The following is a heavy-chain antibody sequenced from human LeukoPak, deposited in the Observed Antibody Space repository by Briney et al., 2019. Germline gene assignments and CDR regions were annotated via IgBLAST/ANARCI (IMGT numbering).Heavy chain of an antibody. J-gene: IGHJ4*02. D-gene: IGHD3-10*01. Sequence: SETLSLTCAVSGGSISNDGYSWSWIRQPPGKGLEWIGYIYHSGSTQYNPSLKSRVTISVDRSKKQFSLRLSSVTAADTAVYFCARVSQTHFGSGSYFDSWGRGTLVTVSS. CDR2: IYHSGST. CDR1: GGSISNDGYS. V-gene: IGHV4-30-2*01. CDR3: ARVSQTHFGSGSYFDS.